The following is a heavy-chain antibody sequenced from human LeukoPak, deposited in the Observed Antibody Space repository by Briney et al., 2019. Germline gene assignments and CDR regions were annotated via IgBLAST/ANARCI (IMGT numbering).Heavy chain of an antibody. Sequence: ASVKVSCKASGYTFTSYYMHWVRQAPGQGLEWMGIINPSGGSTSYAQKFQGRVTMTRDMSTSTVYMELSSLRSEDTAVYYCAKDGYSSGSDYWGQGTLVTVSS. CDR2: INPSGGST. D-gene: IGHD6-19*01. J-gene: IGHJ4*02. V-gene: IGHV1-46*01. CDR1: GYTFTSYY. CDR3: AKDGYSSGSDY.